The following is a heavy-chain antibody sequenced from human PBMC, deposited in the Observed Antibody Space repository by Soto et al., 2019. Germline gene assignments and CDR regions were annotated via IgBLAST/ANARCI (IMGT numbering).Heavy chain of an antibody. Sequence: GGSLRLSCAASGFTFSSYAMSWVRQAPGKGLEWVSAISGSGGSTYYADSVKGRFTISRDNSKNTLYLQMNSLRAEDTAVYYCATPTYCSSTSCYREWGGYDPYYFDYWGQGTLVTVSS. CDR1: GFTFSSYA. CDR2: ISGSGGST. J-gene: IGHJ4*02. D-gene: IGHD2-2*01. V-gene: IGHV3-23*01. CDR3: ATPTYCSSTSCYREWGGYDPYYFDY.